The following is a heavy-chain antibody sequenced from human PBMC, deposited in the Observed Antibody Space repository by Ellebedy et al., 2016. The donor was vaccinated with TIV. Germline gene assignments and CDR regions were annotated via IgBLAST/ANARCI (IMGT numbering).Heavy chain of an antibody. CDR3: AKDVGITGTADY. CDR1: GFTFSSYA. D-gene: IGHD1-20*01. CDR2: ISGDGGST. J-gene: IGHJ4*02. Sequence: PGGSLRLSCAASGFTFSSYAMHWVRQAPGKGLEWVSLISGDGGSTYYADSVKGRFTISRDNSKNTLYLQINSLRAEDTAVYYCAKDVGITGTADYWGQGTLVTVSS. V-gene: IGHV3-23*01.